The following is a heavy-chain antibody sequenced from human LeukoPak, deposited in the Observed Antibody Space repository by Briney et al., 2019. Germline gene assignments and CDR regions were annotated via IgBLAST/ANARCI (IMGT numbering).Heavy chain of an antibody. V-gene: IGHV4-39*01. CDR2: IYYSGST. CDR3: ATTGRVIDY. J-gene: IGHJ4*02. Sequence: SETLSLTCTVSGGSISSSSYYWGWIRQPPGKGLEWIGSIYYSGSTYYNPSLKSRVTISVDTSKNQVSLKLSSVTAADTAVYYCATTGRVIDYWGQGTLVTVSS. D-gene: IGHD1-14*01. CDR1: GGSISSSSYY.